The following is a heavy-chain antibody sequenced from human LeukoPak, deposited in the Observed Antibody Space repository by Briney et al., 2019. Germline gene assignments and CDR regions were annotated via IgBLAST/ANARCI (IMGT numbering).Heavy chain of an antibody. D-gene: IGHD6-19*01. V-gene: IGHV4-4*07. CDR2: IYTSGST. Sequence: SETLSLTCTVSGGSISSYYWSWIRQPAGKGLEWIGRIYTSGSTNYNPSLKSRVTISVDTSKNQFSLKLSSVTAADTAVYYCARDPSRGRLVSLSLGGYGMDVWGQGTTVTVSS. J-gene: IGHJ6*02. CDR1: GGSISSYY. CDR3: ARDPSRGRLVSLSLGGYGMDV.